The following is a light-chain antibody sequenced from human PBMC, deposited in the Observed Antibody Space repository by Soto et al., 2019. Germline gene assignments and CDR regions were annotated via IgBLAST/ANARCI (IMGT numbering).Light chain of an antibody. CDR1: QSVLYSSNNENY. Sequence: DIVMTQSPDSLAVSLGERATINCKSSQSVLYSSNNENYLAWYQQKPGQPPKLLIYWASTRESGVPDRFTGSGSATDFTLTISSLQSEDVAVYFCQQHYTHPYTFGQGTKLEI. J-gene: IGKJ2*01. V-gene: IGKV4-1*01. CDR2: WAS. CDR3: QQHYTHPYT.